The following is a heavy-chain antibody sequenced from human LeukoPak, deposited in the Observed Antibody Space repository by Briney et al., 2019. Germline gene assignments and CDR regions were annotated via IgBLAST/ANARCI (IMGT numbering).Heavy chain of an antibody. CDR1: GESVSSNSAA. CDR2: TYYRSKWYN. CDR3: ARDRGAAAGPYYYYGMDV. J-gene: IGHJ6*02. Sequence: SQTLSLTFAISGESVSSNSAAWNWIRQSPSRGLEWLGRTYYRSKWYNDYAVSVKSRITINPDTSKNQFSLQLNSVTPEDTAVYYCARDRGAAAGPYYYYGMDVWGQGTTVPVSS. V-gene: IGHV6-1*01. D-gene: IGHD6-13*01.